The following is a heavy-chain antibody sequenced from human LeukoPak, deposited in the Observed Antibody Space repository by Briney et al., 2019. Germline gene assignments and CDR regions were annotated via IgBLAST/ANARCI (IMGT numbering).Heavy chain of an antibody. Sequence: PGGSLRLSCAASGFTFSSYAMSWVSQAPGKGLEWVSAISGSGGSTYYADSVKGRFTISRDNSKNTLYLQMNSLRAEDTAVYYCAKDSPPPTRLVPPHIAAADAFDIWGQGTMVTVSS. V-gene: IGHV3-23*01. CDR2: ISGSGGST. CDR3: AKDSPPPTRLVPPHIAAADAFDI. CDR1: GFTFSSYA. D-gene: IGHD6-25*01. J-gene: IGHJ3*02.